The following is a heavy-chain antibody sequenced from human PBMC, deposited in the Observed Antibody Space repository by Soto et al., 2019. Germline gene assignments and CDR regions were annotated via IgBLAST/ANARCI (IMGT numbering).Heavy chain of an antibody. D-gene: IGHD6-19*01. Sequence: GGSLRLSCAASGFTVSSNYMNWVRQTPGKGLQWVSVIYSGGSTFYADSVKGRFTISRDNSKNTLYLQMNSLRVEDTAVYYCARDQAEYSSGWPLYYFDYWGQGTLVTVSS. CDR3: ARDQAEYSSGWPLYYFDY. CDR2: IYSGGST. CDR1: GFTVSSNY. J-gene: IGHJ4*02. V-gene: IGHV3-66*01.